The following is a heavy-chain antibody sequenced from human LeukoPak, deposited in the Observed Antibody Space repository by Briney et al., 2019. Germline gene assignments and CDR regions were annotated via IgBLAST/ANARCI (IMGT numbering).Heavy chain of an antibody. J-gene: IGHJ6*02. CDR1: GYTFTSYG. V-gene: IGHV1-2*04. D-gene: IGHD4-17*01. CDR2: INPNSGGT. Sequence: ASVKVSCKASGYTFTSYGISWVRQAPGQGLEWMGWINPNSGGTNYAQKFQGWVTMTRDTSISTAYMELSRLRSDDTAVYYCARDHDYGINYGMDVWGQGTTVTVSS. CDR3: ARDHDYGINYGMDV.